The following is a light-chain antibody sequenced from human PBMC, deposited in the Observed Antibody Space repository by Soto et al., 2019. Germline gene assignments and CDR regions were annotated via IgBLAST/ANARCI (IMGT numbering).Light chain of an antibody. CDR1: SGHSRYA. CDR3: QTWGTGTWV. V-gene: IGLV4-69*01. CDR2: LNSDGSH. Sequence: QSVLTQSPSASASLGASVKLTCTLSSGHSRYAIAWHQQQPEKGPRYLMKLNSDGSHSKGDGIPDRFSGSSSGAERYLTISSLQSEDEADYYCQTWGTGTWVFGGGTQLTVL. J-gene: IGLJ7*01.